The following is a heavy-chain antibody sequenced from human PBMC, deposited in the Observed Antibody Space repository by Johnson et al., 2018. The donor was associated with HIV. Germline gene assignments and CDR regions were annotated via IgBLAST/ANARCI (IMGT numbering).Heavy chain of an antibody. CDR1: GFTFSDYY. J-gene: IGHJ3*02. D-gene: IGHD6-19*01. Sequence: VQLVESGGGLVKPGGSLRLSCAASGFTFSDYYMSWIRQAPGKGLEWVSYISSSGSTIYYADSVKGRFTLSRDNSKNTLYLQMNSLRAEDTAVYYCARDRLYSSGWYGTDAFDIWGQGTMVTVSS. CDR3: ARDRLYSSGWYGTDAFDI. V-gene: IGHV3-11*04. CDR2: ISSSGSTI.